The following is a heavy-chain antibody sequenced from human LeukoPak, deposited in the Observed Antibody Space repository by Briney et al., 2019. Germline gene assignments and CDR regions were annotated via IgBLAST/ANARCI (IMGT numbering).Heavy chain of an antibody. CDR2: ISYDGSDK. CDR3: ARDSTRGCSSTTCYLSFDFDY. CDR1: GFTFSSYA. Sequence: PGRSLRLSCAASGFTFSSYAMHWVRQAPGKGLEWVAVISYDGSDKYYADSVKGRFTISRDNSKKMLYLQMNSLRVEDTAVYFCARDSTRGCSSTTCYLSFDFDYWGQGTLVTVSS. V-gene: IGHV3-30-3*01. J-gene: IGHJ4*02. D-gene: IGHD2-2*01.